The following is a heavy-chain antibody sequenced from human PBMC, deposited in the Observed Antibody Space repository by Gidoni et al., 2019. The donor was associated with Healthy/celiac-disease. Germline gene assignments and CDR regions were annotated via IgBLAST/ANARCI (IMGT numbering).Heavy chain of an antibody. CDR2: ISSSSSYI. V-gene: IGHV3-21*01. Sequence: EVQLVESGGGLVKPGGSLRLSCAASGFPFSSYSMNWVRQAPGKGLEWVSSISSSSSYIYYADSVKGRFTISRDNAKNSLYLQMNSLRAEDTAVYYCARGFYDSSGYYFLGFDYWGQGTLVTVSA. J-gene: IGHJ4*02. CDR1: GFPFSSYS. D-gene: IGHD3-22*01. CDR3: ARGFYDSSGYYFLGFDY.